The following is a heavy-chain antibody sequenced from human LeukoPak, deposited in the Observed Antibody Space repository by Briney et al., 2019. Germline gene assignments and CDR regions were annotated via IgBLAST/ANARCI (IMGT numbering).Heavy chain of an antibody. Sequence: GASVKVSCKASGYTFTDYYMHWVRQAPGQGLEWMGIINPSGGSTSYAQKFQGRVTMTRDMSTSTVYMELSSLRSEDTAVYYCARDGTTRYDSSGYYYGDAFDIWGQGTMVTVSS. J-gene: IGHJ3*02. CDR3: ARDGTTRYDSSGYYYGDAFDI. V-gene: IGHV1-46*01. CDR2: INPSGGST. CDR1: GYTFTDYY. D-gene: IGHD3-22*01.